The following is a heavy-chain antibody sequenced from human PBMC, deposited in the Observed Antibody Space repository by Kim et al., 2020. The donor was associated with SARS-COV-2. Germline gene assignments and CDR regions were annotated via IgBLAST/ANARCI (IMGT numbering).Heavy chain of an antibody. V-gene: IGHV3-7*01. J-gene: IGHJ4*02. CDR1: EFTFSSYW. Sequence: GGSLRLSCAASEFTFSSYWINWVRQAPGKGLEWVANIKTDGSEKYYVDSVKGRFTISRDNAKKSLYLQINSLRVDDAAVYYCFYVNYLGRGTLVTVSS. D-gene: IGHD3-10*02. CDR3: FYVNY. CDR2: IKTDGSEK.